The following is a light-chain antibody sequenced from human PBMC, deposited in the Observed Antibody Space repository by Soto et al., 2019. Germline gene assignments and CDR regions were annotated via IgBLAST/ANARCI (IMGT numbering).Light chain of an antibody. CDR2: WAS. V-gene: IGKV4-1*01. J-gene: IGKJ2*01. CDR1: QSVFYSSNNKNY. Sequence: DIVMTQSPDSLAVSLGARATIDCKSSQSVFYSSNNKNYLAWYQQKPGQPPQLLIYWASTRESGVPDRFSGSGSGTDFTLTISSLQAEDVAVYYCDQYYNSPHTCGKGTKLEIK. CDR3: DQYYNSPHT.